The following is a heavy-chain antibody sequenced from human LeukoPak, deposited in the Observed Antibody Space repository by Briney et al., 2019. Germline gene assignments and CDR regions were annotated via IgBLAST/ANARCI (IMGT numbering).Heavy chain of an antibody. J-gene: IGHJ4*02. V-gene: IGHV3-15*01. D-gene: IGHD3-10*01. CDR3: LRDWYGSGSYWQIRESYFDY. CDR1: GXTFSNAW. Sequence: KPGGSLRLSCAASGXTFSNAWMSWVRQAPGKGLEWVGRIKSKTDGGTTDYAAPVKGRFTISRDDSKNTLYLQMNSLKTEDTAVYYCLRDWYGSGSYWQIRESYFDYWGQGTLVTVSS. CDR2: IKSKTDGGTT.